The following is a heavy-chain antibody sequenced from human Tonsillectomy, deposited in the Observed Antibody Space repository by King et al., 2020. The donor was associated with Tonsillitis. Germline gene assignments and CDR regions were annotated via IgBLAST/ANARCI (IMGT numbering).Heavy chain of an antibody. CDR2: IISNGGST. V-gene: IGHV3-64D*06. CDR3: VKGATIFGVVIAHFDY. Sequence: VQLVESGGDLVQPGGSLRLSCSASGFTFSNYAMHWVRQAPGKGLEYVSAIISNGGSTYYADSVKGRCTISRDNSKNTLYLQMSSLRAEDTAVYYCVKGATIFGVVIAHFDYWGQGALVTVSS. D-gene: IGHD3-3*01. CDR1: GFTFSNYA. J-gene: IGHJ4*02.